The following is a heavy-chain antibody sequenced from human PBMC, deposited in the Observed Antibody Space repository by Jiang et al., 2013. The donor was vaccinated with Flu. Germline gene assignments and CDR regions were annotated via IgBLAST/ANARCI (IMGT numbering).Heavy chain of an antibody. CDR3: ARSLSPLSSSWPFDY. D-gene: IGHD6-13*01. CDR1: GYIFTEYP. Sequence: QSGSELRETGASVTVSCKASGYIFTEYPINWVRQAPGQGPEWMGWINTHTRNPTLARGFTGRFVFSLDTSMNVAYLQINNLRTEDTAIYFCARSLSPLSSSWPFDYWG. CDR2: INTHTRNP. V-gene: IGHV7-4-1*04. J-gene: IGHJ4*01.